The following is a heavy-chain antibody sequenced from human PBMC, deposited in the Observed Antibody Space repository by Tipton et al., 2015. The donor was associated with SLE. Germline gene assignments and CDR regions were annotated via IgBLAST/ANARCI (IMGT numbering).Heavy chain of an antibody. CDR1: GGSISSSSYY. J-gene: IGHJ1*01. V-gene: IGHV4-39*07. D-gene: IGHD2-21*01. CDR3: ARDDWGGDCYRFVQH. CDR2: IYYSGST. Sequence: TLSLTCTVSGGSISSSSYYWGWIRQPPGKGLEWIGSIYYSGSTYYNPSLKSRVTISVDTSKNQFSLKLSSVTAADTAVYYCARDDWGGDCYRFVQHWGQGTLVTVSS.